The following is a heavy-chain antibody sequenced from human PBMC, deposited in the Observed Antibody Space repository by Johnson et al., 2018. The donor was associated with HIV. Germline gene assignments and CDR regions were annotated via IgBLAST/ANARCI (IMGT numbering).Heavy chain of an antibody. CDR2: INISGDT. J-gene: IGHJ3*02. CDR3: ARDLHSSGWSQYAFDI. V-gene: IGHV3-66*01. Sequence: VQLVESGGGLVQPGGSLRLSCAASGFTVSSKYMSWVRQAPGQGLECVSIINISGDTYYAESVKGRFTISRNNSKNTLFLQMNSMRAEDTAVYYCARDLHSSGWSQYAFDIWGQGTMVTVSS. D-gene: IGHD6-19*01. CDR1: GFTVSSKY.